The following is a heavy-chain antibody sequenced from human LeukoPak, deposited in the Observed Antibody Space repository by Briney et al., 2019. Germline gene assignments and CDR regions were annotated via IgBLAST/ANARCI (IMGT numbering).Heavy chain of an antibody. V-gene: IGHV1-2*02. CDR3: ARDDRAAGTTFDY. D-gene: IGHD6-13*01. CDR1: GYTFTDSY. CDR2: INPNSGGT. Sequence: ASVKVSCKTSGYTFTDSYMHWVRQAPGQGLEWMGWINPNSGGTNYAQKFQGRVTMTRDTSISTAYMELSRLRSDDTAVYYCARDDRAAGTTFDYWGQGTLVTAS. J-gene: IGHJ4*02.